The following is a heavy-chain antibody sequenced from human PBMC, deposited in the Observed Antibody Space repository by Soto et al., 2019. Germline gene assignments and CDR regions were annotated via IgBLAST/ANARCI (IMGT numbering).Heavy chain of an antibody. V-gene: IGHV3-48*01. D-gene: IGHD3-16*02. CDR3: ARDRRITFGGVIADY. CDR1: GFTFSSYS. J-gene: IGHJ4*02. CDR2: ISSSSSTI. Sequence: EVQLVESGGGSVQPGGSLRLSCAASGFTFSSYSMNWVRQAPGKGLEWVSYISSSSSTIYYADSVKGRFTISRDNAKNSLYLQMNSLRAEDTAVYYCARDRRITFGGVIADYWGQGTLVTVSS.